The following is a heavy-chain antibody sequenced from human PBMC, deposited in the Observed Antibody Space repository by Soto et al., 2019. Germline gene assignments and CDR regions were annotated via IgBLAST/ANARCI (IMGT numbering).Heavy chain of an antibody. CDR2: IYYSGST. CDR1: GGSISSGGYY. D-gene: IGHD3-9*01. Sequence: SETLSLTCAVSGGSISSGGYYWSWIRQPPGKGLEWIGYIYYSGSTYYNPSLMSRVTISVDTSKNQFSLKLSSVTAADTAVYYCARAFDILTRYYFDYWGQGTLVTVSS. J-gene: IGHJ4*02. CDR3: ARAFDILTRYYFDY. V-gene: IGHV4-30-4*01.